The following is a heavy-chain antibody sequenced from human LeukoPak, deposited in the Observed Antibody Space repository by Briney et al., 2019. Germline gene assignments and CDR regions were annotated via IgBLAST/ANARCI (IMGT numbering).Heavy chain of an antibody. CDR1: GGSISSYY. J-gene: IGHJ6*03. CDR3: ARVSMVRGTKTYYYYMDV. V-gene: IGHV4-59*01. Sequence: PSETLSLTCTVSGGSISSYYWSWIRQPPGKGLEWIGYIYYSGSTNYNPSLKSRVTISVDTSKNQFSLKLSSVTAADTAVYYCARVSMVRGTKTYYYYMDVWGKGTTVTISS. CDR2: IYYSGST. D-gene: IGHD3-10*01.